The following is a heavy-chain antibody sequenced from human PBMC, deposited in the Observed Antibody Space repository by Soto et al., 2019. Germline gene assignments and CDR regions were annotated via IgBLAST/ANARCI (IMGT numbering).Heavy chain of an antibody. Sequence: SETLSLTCTVSGGSISSGGYYWSWIRQHPGKGLEWIGYIYYSGSTYYNPSLKSRVTISVDTSKNQFSLKLSSVTAADTAVYYCAREVRGDAFDIWGQGTMVTVSS. V-gene: IGHV4-31*03. J-gene: IGHJ3*02. D-gene: IGHD3-10*01. CDR2: IYYSGST. CDR1: GGSISSGGYY. CDR3: AREVRGDAFDI.